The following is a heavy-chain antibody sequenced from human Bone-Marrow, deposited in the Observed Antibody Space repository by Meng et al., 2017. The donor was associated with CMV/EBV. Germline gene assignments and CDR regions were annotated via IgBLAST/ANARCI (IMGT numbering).Heavy chain of an antibody. CDR1: GFTFSSYS. J-gene: IGHJ3*01. V-gene: IGHV3-21*04. D-gene: IGHD3-3*01. CDR3: AKSWSGWPYDAFDV. CDR2: ISSSSSYI. Sequence: GGSLRLSCAASGFTFSSYSMNWVRQAPGKGLEWVSSISSSSSYIYYADSVKGRFTISRDNAKNSLYLQMKSLRAEDTAIYYCAKSWSGWPYDAFDVWGQGTMVTVSS.